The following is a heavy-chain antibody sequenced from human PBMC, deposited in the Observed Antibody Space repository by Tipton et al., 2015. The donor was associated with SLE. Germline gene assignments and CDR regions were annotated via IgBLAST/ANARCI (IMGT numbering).Heavy chain of an antibody. CDR1: GYIFTTYW. Sequence: QLVQSGAEVKKPGESLKIPCKGSGYIFTTYWIAWVRQMPGKGLEWMGIIYPGDSDTTYSPSFQGQVTISADKSISTAFLQWTSLKASDTAMYYCARESREAGTSFDYWGQGILVTVSS. D-gene: IGHD6-19*01. CDR2: IYPGDSDT. CDR3: ARESREAGTSFDY. J-gene: IGHJ4*02. V-gene: IGHV5-51*01.